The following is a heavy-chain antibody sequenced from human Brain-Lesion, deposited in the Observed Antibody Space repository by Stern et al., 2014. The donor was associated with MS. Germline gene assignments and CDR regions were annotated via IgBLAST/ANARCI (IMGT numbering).Heavy chain of an antibody. CDR1: GDSISSGDNY. J-gene: IGHJ4*02. V-gene: IGHV4-30-4*01. CDR2: IYYIGST. D-gene: IGHD3-22*01. Sequence: QVQLVQSGPGLVKPSQTLSLTCNVSGDSISSGDNYWSWIRQSPGKGLEWIGYIYYIGSTFYNPFLKRRATITVDTSQNQFSLRLSSVTAADTAVYYCARGESSRYYYYFDYWGQGSLVTVSS. CDR3: ARGESSRYYYYFDY.